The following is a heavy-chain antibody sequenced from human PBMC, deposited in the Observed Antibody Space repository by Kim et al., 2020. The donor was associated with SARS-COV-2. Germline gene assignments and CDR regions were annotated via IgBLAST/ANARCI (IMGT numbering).Heavy chain of an antibody. J-gene: IGHJ4*02. D-gene: IGHD6-19*01. Sequence: SLTSRVTISVDTSKNRCSLKLSSVTAADTAVYYCARTSSDIAVAASTFDYWGQGTLVTVSS. V-gene: IGHV4-39*01. CDR3: ARTSSDIAVAASTFDY.